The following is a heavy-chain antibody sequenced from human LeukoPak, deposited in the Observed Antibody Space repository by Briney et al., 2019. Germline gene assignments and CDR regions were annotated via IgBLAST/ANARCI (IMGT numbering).Heavy chain of an antibody. Sequence: PGGSLRLSCAASGFTFSSYGMHWVRQAPGKGLEWLSAISGNGGSTYYADSVMGRFTISRDNSKNTLYLQMNSLRAEDTAVYYCAKRSSGYSFDYWGQGTLVTVSS. V-gene: IGHV3-23*01. J-gene: IGHJ4*02. CDR1: GFTFSSYG. CDR2: ISGNGGST. D-gene: IGHD3-22*01. CDR3: AKRSSGYSFDY.